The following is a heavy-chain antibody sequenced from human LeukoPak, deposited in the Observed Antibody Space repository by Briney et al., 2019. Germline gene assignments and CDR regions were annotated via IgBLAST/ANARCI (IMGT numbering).Heavy chain of an antibody. CDR2: ISGSGGST. CDR1: GFTFDDYA. V-gene: IGHV3-23*01. D-gene: IGHD6-6*01. CDR3: AKDAPRMYSSSSNWFDP. J-gene: IGHJ5*02. Sequence: PGGSLRLSCAASGFTFDDYAMHWVRQAPGKGLEWVSGISGSGGSTFYADSVKGRFTISRDNSKNTLYLQMNSLRAEDTAVYYCAKDAPRMYSSSSNWFDPWGPGTLVTVSS.